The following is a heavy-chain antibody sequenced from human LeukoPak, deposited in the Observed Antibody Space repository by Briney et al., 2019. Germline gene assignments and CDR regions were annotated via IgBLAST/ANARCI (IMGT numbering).Heavy chain of an antibody. D-gene: IGHD5-24*01. CDR1: GFTFTDYT. J-gene: IGHJ6*04. V-gene: IGHV3-23*01. CDR3: AREREGHYEFYEMDV. Sequence: GGSLRLSCAASGFTFTDYTMSWVRQAPGKGLEWVSAIAGSGGTTYYADSVKGRFTISRDNSKNTLYLQMNSLRAEDTAVYYCAREREGHYEFYEMDVWGKGTTVTVSS. CDR2: IAGSGGTT.